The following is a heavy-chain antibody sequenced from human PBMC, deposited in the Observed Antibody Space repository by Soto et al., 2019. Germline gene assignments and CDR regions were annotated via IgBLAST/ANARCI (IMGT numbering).Heavy chain of an antibody. CDR1: VGSISSGDYY. CDR3: ARDQLWFGEIAWFDP. V-gene: IGHV4-30-4*01. J-gene: IGHJ5*02. CDR2: IYYSGST. D-gene: IGHD3-10*01. Sequence: QVQLQESGPGLVKPSQTLSLTCTVSVGSISSGDYYWSWIRQPPGKGLEWIGYIYYSGSTYYNPSLMSRGTISVDTSENQYSLKLSSVTAADTAVYYCARDQLWFGEIAWFDPWGQGTLVTVSS.